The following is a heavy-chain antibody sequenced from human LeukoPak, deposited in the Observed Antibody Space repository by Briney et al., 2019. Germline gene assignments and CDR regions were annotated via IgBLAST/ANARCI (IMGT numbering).Heavy chain of an antibody. Sequence: KPSETLSLTCTVSGGSISSYYWSWIRQPPAKGLEWIGYIYYSGSTNYNPSLKSRVTISVDTSKNQFSLKLSSVTAADTAVYYCARVRTYYYDSSGFDAFDIWGQGTMVTVSS. CDR3: ARVRTYYYDSSGFDAFDI. CDR2: IYYSGST. CDR1: GGSISSYY. V-gene: IGHV4-59*01. J-gene: IGHJ3*02. D-gene: IGHD3-22*01.